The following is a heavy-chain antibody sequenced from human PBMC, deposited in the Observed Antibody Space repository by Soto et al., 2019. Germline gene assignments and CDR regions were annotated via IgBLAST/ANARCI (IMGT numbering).Heavy chain of an antibody. D-gene: IGHD2-21*01. J-gene: IGHJ5*02. CDR3: VTVWSES. CDR2: MNSDGSII. CDR1: EFTFSSSW. V-gene: IGHV3-74*01. Sequence: EVQLVESGGGLVQPGGSLRLSCVVSEFTFSSSWMHWVRQGPGKGLVWVSRMNSDGSIINYADSVKGRFTTSRDNAKNMLDLEMNSRRAEDTALYYCVTVWSESWGRGTLVTVSS.